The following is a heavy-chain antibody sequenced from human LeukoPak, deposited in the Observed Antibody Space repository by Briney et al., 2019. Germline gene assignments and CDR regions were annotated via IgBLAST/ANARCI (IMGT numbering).Heavy chain of an antibody. D-gene: IGHD3-22*01. CDR3: ARVDGYYYGY. Sequence: ASVKVSCKASGYTFTSYDINWVRQAPGQGLEWMGWINPNSGGTNYAQKFQGRVTMTRDTSISTAYMELSRLRSDDTAVYYCARVDGYYYGYWGQGTLVTVSS. J-gene: IGHJ4*02. V-gene: IGHV1-2*02. CDR2: INPNSGGT. CDR1: GYTFTSYD.